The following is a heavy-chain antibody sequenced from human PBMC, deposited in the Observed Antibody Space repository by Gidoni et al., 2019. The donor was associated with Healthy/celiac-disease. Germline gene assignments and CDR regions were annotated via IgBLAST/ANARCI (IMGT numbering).Heavy chain of an antibody. CDR1: GGHFSSYA. D-gene: IGHD6-13*01. Sequence: QVQLVQSGAEVKKPGSSVKVSCKASGGHFSSYAISWVRQAPGQGLEWRGGILPIFGTANYGQQFQGRGTITADESTSTAYMELSSLRSEDTAVYYCARGGDETAAGTGYFDYWGQGTLVTVSS. V-gene: IGHV1-69*01. J-gene: IGHJ4*02. CDR2: ILPIFGTA. CDR3: ARGGDETAAGTGYFDY.